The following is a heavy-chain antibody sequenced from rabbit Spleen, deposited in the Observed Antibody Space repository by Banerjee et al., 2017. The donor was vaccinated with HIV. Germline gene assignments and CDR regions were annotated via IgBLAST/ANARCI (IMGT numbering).Heavy chain of an antibody. Sequence: QSLEESGGDLVKPGASLTLTCTASGFSFSSNYFMCWVRQAPGKGLEWIACIDAGSSGFTYFATWAKGRFTCSKTSSTTVTLQMTRLTAADTATYFCARDTGTSFSTYGMDLWGQGTLVTVS. V-gene: IGHV1S40*01. J-gene: IGHJ6*01. CDR3: ARDTGTSFSTYGMDL. D-gene: IGHD8-1*01. CDR1: GFSFSSNYF. CDR2: IDAGSSGFT.